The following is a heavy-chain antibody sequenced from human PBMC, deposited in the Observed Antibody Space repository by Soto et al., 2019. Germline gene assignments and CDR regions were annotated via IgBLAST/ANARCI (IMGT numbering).Heavy chain of an antibody. CDR2: IYHSGST. D-gene: IGHD3-10*01. V-gene: IGHV4-30-2*01. CDR3: ARARRGVIHRGHNWFDP. Sequence: PSETLSLTCTVSGGSVSSGSYYWSWIRQPPGKGLEWIGYIYHSGSTYYNPSLKSRVTISVDRSKNQFSLKLSSVTAADTAVYYCARARRGVIHRGHNWFDPWGQGTLVTVSS. CDR1: GGSVSSGSYY. J-gene: IGHJ5*02.